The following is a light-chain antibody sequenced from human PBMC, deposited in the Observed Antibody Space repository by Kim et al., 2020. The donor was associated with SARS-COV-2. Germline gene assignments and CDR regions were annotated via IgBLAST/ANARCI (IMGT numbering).Light chain of an antibody. CDR3: LLFMGNGICV. CDR1: SGSVSTNHY. V-gene: IGLV8-61*01. CDR2: RTN. J-gene: IGLJ3*02. Sequence: QTVVTQEPSFSVSPGGTVTLTCGLSSGSVSTNHYPSWYQQTPGQAPRTLIYRTNTRSSGVPDRFSGSILGNKAALTITGAQADDECDYYCLLFMGNGICVFGGGTQLTVL.